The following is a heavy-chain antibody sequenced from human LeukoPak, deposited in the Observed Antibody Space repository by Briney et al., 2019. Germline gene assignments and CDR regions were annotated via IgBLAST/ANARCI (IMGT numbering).Heavy chain of an antibody. CDR2: IRSKANSYAT. D-gene: IGHD3-22*01. V-gene: IGHV3-73*01. CDR3: TRTYYYDSSGRGGAFDI. CDR1: GFTFSGSA. J-gene: IGHJ3*02. Sequence: GGSLRLSCAASGFTFSGSAMHWVRQASGKGLEWVGRIRSKANSYATAYAASVKGRFTISRDDSENTAYLQMNSLKTEDTAVYYCTRTYYYDSSGRGGAFDIWGQGTMVTVSS.